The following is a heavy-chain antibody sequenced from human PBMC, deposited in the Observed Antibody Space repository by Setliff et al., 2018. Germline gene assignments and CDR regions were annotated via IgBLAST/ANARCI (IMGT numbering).Heavy chain of an antibody. CDR2: IYSSGST. Sequence: PSETLSLTCIVSGGSISSYYWSWIRQPPGKGLEWIGYIYSSGSTNYNPSLKGRVTISVDTSKNQLSLKLSSVTAADTAVYYCARDQGYCGSASCYAQLWFDPWGQGTLVTVS. J-gene: IGHJ5*02. V-gene: IGHV4-4*08. CDR3: ARDQGYCGSASCYAQLWFDP. D-gene: IGHD2-2*01. CDR1: GGSISSYY.